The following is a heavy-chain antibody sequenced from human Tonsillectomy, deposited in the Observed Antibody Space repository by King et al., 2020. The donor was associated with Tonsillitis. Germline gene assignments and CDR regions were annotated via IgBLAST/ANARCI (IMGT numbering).Heavy chain of an antibody. CDR2: TYYRSKWYN. V-gene: IGHV6-1*01. J-gene: IGHJ5*02. Sequence: VQLQQSGPGLVKPSQTLSLTCAISGDSVSSNSAAWNWIRQSPSRGLEWLGRTYYRSKWYNDYAVSVKSRITINPDTSKNQFSLQLNSVTPEDTAVYYCARVRCSSTSCYLDDWFDPWGQGTLVTVSS. CDR1: GDSVSSNSAA. D-gene: IGHD2-2*01. CDR3: ARVRCSSTSCYLDDWFDP.